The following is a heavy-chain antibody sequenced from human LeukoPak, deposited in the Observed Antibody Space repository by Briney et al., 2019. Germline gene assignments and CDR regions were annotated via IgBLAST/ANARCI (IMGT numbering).Heavy chain of an antibody. Sequence: SETLSLTCTVSGGSISSYYWSWIRQPPGKGLEWIGYIYYSGSTNYNPSLKSRVTISVDTSKNQFSLKLSSVTAADTAVYYCARGLYGSGSYLLYYYYYMDVWGKGTTVTISS. CDR2: IYYSGST. CDR1: GGSISSYY. V-gene: IGHV4-59*01. J-gene: IGHJ6*03. CDR3: ARGLYGSGSYLLYYYYYMDV. D-gene: IGHD3-10*01.